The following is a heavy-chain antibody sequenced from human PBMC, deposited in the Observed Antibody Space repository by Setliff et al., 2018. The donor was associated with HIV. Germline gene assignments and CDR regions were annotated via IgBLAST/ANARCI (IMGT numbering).Heavy chain of an antibody. CDR1: GYSFTSYW. Sequence: PGESLKISCQGSGYSFTSYWIGWVRQMPGKGLEWIGIIYPNDFDTRYSPSFQGQITISADTSTNTAHLHWSSLKASDTAMYYCARHSRRQLINPEIDYWGQGTLVTVSS. V-gene: IGHV5-51*01. CDR3: ARHSRRQLINPEIDY. J-gene: IGHJ4*02. D-gene: IGHD6-19*01. CDR2: IYPNDFDT.